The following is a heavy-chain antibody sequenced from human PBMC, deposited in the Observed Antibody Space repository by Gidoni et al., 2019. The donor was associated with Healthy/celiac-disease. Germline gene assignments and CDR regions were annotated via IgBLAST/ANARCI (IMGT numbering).Heavy chain of an antibody. CDR3: TGSDYSNYVVRFDP. D-gene: IGHD4-4*01. CDR1: GGSIRRSSYY. J-gene: IGHJ5*02. CDR2: IYYSGST. Sequence: QLQLQESGPGLVKPSETLSLTCTVSGGSIRRSSYYWGWIRQPPGEGREWVGSIYYSGSTYYNPSLKSRVTISVDTSKNQFSLKLSSVTAADTAVYYCTGSDYSNYVVRFDPWGQGTLVTVSS. V-gene: IGHV4-39*01.